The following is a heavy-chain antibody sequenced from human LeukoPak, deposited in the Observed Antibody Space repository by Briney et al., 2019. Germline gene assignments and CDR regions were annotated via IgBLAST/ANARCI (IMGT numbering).Heavy chain of an antibody. Sequence: PSETLSLTCTVSGGSISSSTYYWGWIRQPPGKGLEWIGSIYYSGSTYYNPSLKSRVTISVDTSKNQFSLKLSSVTAADTAVYYCAIASVAGEIDYWGQGTLVTVSS. V-gene: IGHV4-39*07. J-gene: IGHJ4*02. CDR2: IYYSGST. CDR3: AIASVAGEIDY. D-gene: IGHD6-19*01. CDR1: GGSISSSTYY.